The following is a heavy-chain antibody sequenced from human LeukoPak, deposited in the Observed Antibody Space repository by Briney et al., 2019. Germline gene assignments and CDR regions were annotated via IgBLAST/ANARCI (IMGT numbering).Heavy chain of an antibody. CDR3: ARGDYYNYQYMDV. Sequence: GGSLRLSCAASGFTFSGHGMHWVCQAPGKGLEWVAFTRYDGNEKYYADSVKGRFTISRDNSKNTLYLQMNSLRAVDTAVYYCARGDYYNYQYMDVWGRGTTATVSS. D-gene: IGHD2-21*02. J-gene: IGHJ6*03. CDR1: GFTFSGHG. CDR2: TRYDGNEK. V-gene: IGHV3-30*02.